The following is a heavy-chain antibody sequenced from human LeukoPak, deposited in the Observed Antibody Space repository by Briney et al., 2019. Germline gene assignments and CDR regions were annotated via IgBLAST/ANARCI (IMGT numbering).Heavy chain of an antibody. CDR1: EFTFSSYA. CDR3: ARGGATTLFDY. D-gene: IGHD1-26*01. J-gene: IGHJ4*02. CDR2: ITSNGDKT. Sequence: GGSLRLSCAASEFTFSSYAMHWVRQAPGQGLEYVSAITSNGDKTYYGNSVKGRFTISRDNSKNTLYLQMGSLSIEDVAVYYCARGGATTLFDYWGQGTLVTVSS. V-gene: IGHV3-64*01.